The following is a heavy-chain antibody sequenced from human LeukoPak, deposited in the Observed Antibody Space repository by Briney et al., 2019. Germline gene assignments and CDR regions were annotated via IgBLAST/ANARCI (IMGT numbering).Heavy chain of an antibody. V-gene: IGHV1-2*02. CDR3: ARVVAGNWFDP. CDR1: GYTFTGYY. Sequence: ASVKVSCKASGYTFTGYYMHWVRQAPGRGLEWMGWINPNSGGTNYAQKFQGRVTMTRDTSITTAYMELSRLRSDDTAVYYCARVVAGNWFDPWGQGTLVTVSS. J-gene: IGHJ5*02. D-gene: IGHD6-19*01. CDR2: INPNSGGT.